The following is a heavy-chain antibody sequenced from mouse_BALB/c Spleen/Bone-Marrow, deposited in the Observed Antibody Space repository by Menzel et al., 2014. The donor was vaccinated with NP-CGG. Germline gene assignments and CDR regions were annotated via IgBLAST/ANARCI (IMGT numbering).Heavy chain of an antibody. CDR2: FYPGSGSI. Sequence: SGAELVRPGSSVKISCKASGYAFSNYWLNWVKQRPGQGLEWIGWFYPGSGSIKYNEKFKDKATLTADESSSTVYMELSRLTSEDSAVYFCARHWDYWGQGTTLTVSS. V-gene: IGHV1-62-2*01. CDR3: ARHWDY. CDR1: GYAFSNYW. J-gene: IGHJ2*01.